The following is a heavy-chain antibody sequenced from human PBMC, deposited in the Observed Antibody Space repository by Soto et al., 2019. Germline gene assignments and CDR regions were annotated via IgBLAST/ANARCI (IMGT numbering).Heavy chain of an antibody. CDR1: GDSSSTFY. V-gene: IGHV4-59*01. CDR2: MNNIGRT. D-gene: IGHD2-2*02. Sequence: QVQLQESGPGLVKLSETLSLTCSVSGDSSSTFYWSWIRQSPGKGLEWIGYMNNIGRTNYNPSLKSRVTISLDTSKNQFSLNVRSVIAADTAVYYCARSFCRDSIRCNWFDPCGQGTLVTVSS. CDR3: ARSFCRDSIRCNWFDP. J-gene: IGHJ5*02.